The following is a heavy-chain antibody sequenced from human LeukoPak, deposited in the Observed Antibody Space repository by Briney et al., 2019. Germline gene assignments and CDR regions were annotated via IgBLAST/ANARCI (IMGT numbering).Heavy chain of an antibody. CDR3: ARQADGSGPQYYFDY. CDR1: GGSISSYY. CDR2: IYTSGST. J-gene: IGHJ4*02. V-gene: IGHV4-4*07. D-gene: IGHD3-10*01. Sequence: SETLSLTCTVSGGSISSYYWSWIRQPAGKGLEWIGRIYTSGSTNYNPSLKSRVTMSVDTSKNQFSLKLSSVTAADTAVYYCARQADGSGPQYYFDYWGQGTLVTVSS.